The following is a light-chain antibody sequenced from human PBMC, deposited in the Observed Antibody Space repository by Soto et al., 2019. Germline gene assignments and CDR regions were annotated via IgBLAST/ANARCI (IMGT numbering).Light chain of an antibody. J-gene: IGKJ2*01. CDR3: QQSYSSLQT. CDR2: AAS. V-gene: IGKV1-39*01. Sequence: DIQMPQSPSSLSAFVGDTVTITCRAGQTFNNYLNWYQHKPGKVPKLLIYAASALQSGVPSRFVGTSSGTDFTLTIINLQPEDSRIYYCQQSYSSLQTFGQGTKLEI. CDR1: QTFNNY.